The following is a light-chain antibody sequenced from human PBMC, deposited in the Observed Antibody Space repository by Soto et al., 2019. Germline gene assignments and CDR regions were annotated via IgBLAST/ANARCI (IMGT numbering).Light chain of an antibody. Sequence: EIVMTQSPATLSVSPGERATLSCGASESVSSNLAWYQQKPGQTPRLLIYGASSRAPGVPARFSGSWSGTEFTLTLSSLQSEDSAVYYCQQYYNWLGAFGQGTQVEIK. CDR2: GAS. V-gene: IGKV3-15*01. J-gene: IGKJ1*01. CDR3: QQYYNWLGA. CDR1: ESVSSN.